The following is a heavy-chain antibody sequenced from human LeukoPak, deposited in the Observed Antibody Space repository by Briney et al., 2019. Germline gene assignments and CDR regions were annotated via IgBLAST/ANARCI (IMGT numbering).Heavy chain of an antibody. CDR3: ATSELGELSFDY. Sequence: PSETLSLTCTVSGGSISSGGYYWSWIRQHPGKGLEWIGYIYYSGSTYYNPSLKSRVTISVDTSKNQFSLKLSSVTAADTAVYYCATSELGELSFDYWGQGTLVTVSS. CDR1: GGSISSGGYY. D-gene: IGHD3-10*01. J-gene: IGHJ4*02. CDR2: IYYSGST. V-gene: IGHV4-31*03.